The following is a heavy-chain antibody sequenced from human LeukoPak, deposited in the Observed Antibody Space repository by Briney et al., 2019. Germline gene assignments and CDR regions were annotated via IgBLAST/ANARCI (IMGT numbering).Heavy chain of an antibody. CDR3: ARTGLVVAATGGFDY. J-gene: IGHJ4*02. Sequence: SETLSLTCAVYGGSFSGYYWSWIRQHPGKGLEWIGYIYYSGSTYYNPSLKSRVTISVDTSKNQFSLKLSSVTAADTAVYYCARTGLVVAATGGFDYWGQGTLVTVSS. V-gene: IGHV4-31*11. CDR1: GGSFSGYY. CDR2: IYYSGST. D-gene: IGHD2-15*01.